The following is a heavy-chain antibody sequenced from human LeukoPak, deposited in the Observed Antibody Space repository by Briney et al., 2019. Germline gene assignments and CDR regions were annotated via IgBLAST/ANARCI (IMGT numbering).Heavy chain of an antibody. V-gene: IGHV1-18*04. Sequence: ASVKLSCKPSGYPFISYGLSWVRQAPGQVLEWMGWISAYNGDTNYAQRLQGRVTMTTDTSTTTAYMELRSLRSDDTAVYYCARVFYFYDTSGPQYSFDYWGQGTLVTVSS. J-gene: IGHJ4*02. CDR3: ARVFYFYDTSGPQYSFDY. CDR2: ISAYNGDT. CDR1: GYPFISYG. D-gene: IGHD3-22*01.